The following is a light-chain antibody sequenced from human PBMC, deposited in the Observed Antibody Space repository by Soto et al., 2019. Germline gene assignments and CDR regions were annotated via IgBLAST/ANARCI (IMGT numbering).Light chain of an antibody. V-gene: IGKV1-39*01. CDR2: AAS. J-gene: IGKJ5*01. Sequence: DIQMTQSPSSLSASVGDRVTITCPASQSISSYLNWYQQKPGKAPKLLIYAASSLQSGVPSRFSVSRSGTDFTLTISSLQPEDFATYYCQQSYSTPITFGQGTRLEIK. CDR1: QSISSY. CDR3: QQSYSTPIT.